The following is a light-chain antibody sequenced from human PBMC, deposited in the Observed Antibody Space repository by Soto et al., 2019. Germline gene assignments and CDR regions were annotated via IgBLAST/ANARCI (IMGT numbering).Light chain of an antibody. CDR2: KAS. J-gene: IGKJ1*01. Sequence: DIQMTQSPSTMSASVGDRVTITCRASLRIDSWLAWYQQKPGKAPKFLMYKASNLESGVPLRFSGSGSETEFTLTISSLQPDDFAIYYCQHYKSYPWTFGQGTKVELK. V-gene: IGKV1-5*03. CDR3: QHYKSYPWT. CDR1: LRIDSW.